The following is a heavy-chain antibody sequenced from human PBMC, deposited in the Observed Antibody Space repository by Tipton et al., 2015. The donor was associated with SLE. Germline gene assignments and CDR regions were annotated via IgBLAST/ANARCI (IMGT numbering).Heavy chain of an antibody. V-gene: IGHV4-31*03. CDR3: AREWQQLWYFDL. D-gene: IGHD6-13*01. J-gene: IGHJ2*01. Sequence: SLTCTVSGGSISSGGYYWSWIRQHPGKGLEWIGYIYYSGSTYYNPSLKSRVTISVDTSKNQFSLKLNSVTAADTAVYYCAREWQQLWYFDLWGRGTLVTVSS. CDR1: GGSISSGGYY. CDR2: IYYSGST.